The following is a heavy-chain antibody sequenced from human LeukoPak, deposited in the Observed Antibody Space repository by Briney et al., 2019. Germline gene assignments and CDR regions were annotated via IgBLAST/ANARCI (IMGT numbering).Heavy chain of an antibody. CDR3: AREDYDSSGPAY. V-gene: IGHV1-46*01. J-gene: IGHJ4*02. D-gene: IGHD3-22*01. Sequence: ASVKVSCKASGYTFTSYYMHWVRQAPGQGLEWMGIINPSVGSTSYAQKFKGRVTMTRDMSTSTVYMELSSLRSEDTAVYYCAREDYDSSGPAYWGQGTLVTVSS. CDR1: GYTFTSYY. CDR2: INPSVGST.